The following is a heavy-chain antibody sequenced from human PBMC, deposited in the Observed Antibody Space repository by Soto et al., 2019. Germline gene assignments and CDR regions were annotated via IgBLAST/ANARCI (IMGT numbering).Heavy chain of an antibody. D-gene: IGHD3-10*01. V-gene: IGHV3-30*18. CDR3: AKTTYGSGSYYEYHSYYGMDX. J-gene: IGHJ6*02. Sequence: GGSLRLSCAASGFTFSSYGMHWVRQAPGKGLEWVAVISYDGSNKYYADSVKGRFTISRDNSKNTMYLQMKSLRAEDTAVYYCAKTTYGSGSYYEYHSYYGMDXWGQGTTVTVS. CDR1: GFTFSSYG. CDR2: ISYDGSNK.